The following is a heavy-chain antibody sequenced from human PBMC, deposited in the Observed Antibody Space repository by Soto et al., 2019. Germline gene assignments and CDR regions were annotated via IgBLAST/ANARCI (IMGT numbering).Heavy chain of an antibody. D-gene: IGHD2-8*01. CDR2: ISATGADT. V-gene: IGHV3-23*01. J-gene: IGHJ4*02. CDR1: GFAFNNQG. Sequence: VGSLRLSCVASGFAFNNQGMGWVRQAPGKGLEWVSGISATGADTQYADSVKGRFTISRDNSKNMLYLHMHRLRAEDTAIYYCAKDAPRRNGWYSFDYWGQGALVTVSS. CDR3: AKDAPRRNGWYSFDY.